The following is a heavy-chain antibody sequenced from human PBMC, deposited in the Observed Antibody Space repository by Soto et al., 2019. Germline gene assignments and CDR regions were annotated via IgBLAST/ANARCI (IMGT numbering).Heavy chain of an antibody. CDR3: ARTTVTTCSYYYYYMDV. Sequence: GGSLRLSCAASGFTFSNYAMSWVRQAPGKGLEWVSAISGSGGSTYYADSVKGRFTISRDNSKNTLYLQMNSLRAEDTAVYYCARTTVTTCSYYYYYMDVWGKGTTVTVSS. V-gene: IGHV3-23*01. D-gene: IGHD4-17*01. J-gene: IGHJ6*03. CDR2: ISGSGGST. CDR1: GFTFSNYA.